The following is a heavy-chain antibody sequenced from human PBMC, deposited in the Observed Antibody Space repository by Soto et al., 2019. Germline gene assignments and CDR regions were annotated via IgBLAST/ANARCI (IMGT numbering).Heavy chain of an antibody. CDR3: ARRRYFDWLSPFDY. J-gene: IGHJ4*02. CDR2: INHSGST. Sequence: NPSETLSLTCAVYGGCFSGYYWSWIRQPPGKGLEWIGEINHSGSTNYNPSLKSRVTISVDTSKNQFSLKLSSVTAADTAVYYCARRRYFDWLSPFDYWGQGTLVTVSS. CDR1: GGCFSGYY. V-gene: IGHV4-34*01. D-gene: IGHD3-9*01.